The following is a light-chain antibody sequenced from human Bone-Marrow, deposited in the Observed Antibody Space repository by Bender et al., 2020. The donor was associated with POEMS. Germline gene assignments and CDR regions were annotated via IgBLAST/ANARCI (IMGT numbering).Light chain of an antibody. J-gene: IGLJ3*02. CDR2: AND. CDR1: NISRNP. CDR3: STWDDRLSAWL. Sequence: QSVLTQPPSASGTPGQRVTISCSGGNISRNPINWYQQLPGTAPRLVIYANDRRPSGVPNRFSASKSGSSASLAISGLQSEDAADYYCSTWDDRLSAWLFGGGTKLTVL. V-gene: IGLV1-44*01.